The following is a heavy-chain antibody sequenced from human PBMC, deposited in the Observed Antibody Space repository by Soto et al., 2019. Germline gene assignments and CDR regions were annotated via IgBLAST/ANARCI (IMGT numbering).Heavy chain of an antibody. CDR3: VRERQFVRDFYYGMDV. Sequence: PGVSLRLSCAASGLTFNTYSMTWVRQAPGQGLEWVSSISNTGAHIYYADSVRGRFTISRDNAKNSLYLQMNSLTAEDTAVYYCVRERQFVRDFYYGMDVWGRGTTVTVSS. J-gene: IGHJ6*02. D-gene: IGHD6-6*01. CDR1: GLTFNTYS. V-gene: IGHV3-21*01. CDR2: ISNTGAHI.